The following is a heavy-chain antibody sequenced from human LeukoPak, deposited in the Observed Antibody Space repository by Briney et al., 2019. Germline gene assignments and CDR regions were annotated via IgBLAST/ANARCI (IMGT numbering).Heavy chain of an antibody. CDR1: GGSFSGYY. CDR3: ARDQQWLVHNWFDP. Sequence: PSETLSLTCAVYGGSFSGYYWSWIRQPPGKGLEWIGEINHSGSTNYNPSLKSRVTISVDTSKNQFSLKLSSVTAADTAVYYCARDQQWLVHNWFDPWGQGTLVTVSS. CDR2: INHSGST. D-gene: IGHD6-19*01. V-gene: IGHV4-34*01. J-gene: IGHJ5*02.